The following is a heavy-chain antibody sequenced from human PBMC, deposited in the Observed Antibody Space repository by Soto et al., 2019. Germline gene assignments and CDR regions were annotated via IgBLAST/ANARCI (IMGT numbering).Heavy chain of an antibody. V-gene: IGHV3-23*01. D-gene: IGHD3-10*01. CDR2: VSASGLNT. J-gene: IGHJ5*02. Sequence: GGSLRLSCAASGFTFSTYAMAWVRQAPGKGLEWVSGVSASGLNTDYADPVKGRFYISRDNSKNTLYLQMNSLRAEDTAVYYCARDSVGELLGWFDPWGQGTLVTVSS. CDR1: GFTFSTYA. CDR3: ARDSVGELLGWFDP.